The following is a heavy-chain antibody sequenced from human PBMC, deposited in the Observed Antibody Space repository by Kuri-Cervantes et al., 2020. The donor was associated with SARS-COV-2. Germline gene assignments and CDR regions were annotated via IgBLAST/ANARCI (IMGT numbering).Heavy chain of an antibody. CDR2: IRYDGSNK. V-gene: IGHV3-30*02. Sequence: GESLKISCAASGFTFSSYGMHWVRQAPGKGLEWVAFIRYDGSNKYYADSVKGRFTISRDNSKNTLYLQMNSLRAEDTAVYYRARGPQVRGTTLGYYYYYYMDVWGKGTTVTVSS. CDR1: GFTFSSYG. D-gene: IGHD1-1*01. CDR3: ARGPQVRGTTLGYYYYYYMDV. J-gene: IGHJ6*03.